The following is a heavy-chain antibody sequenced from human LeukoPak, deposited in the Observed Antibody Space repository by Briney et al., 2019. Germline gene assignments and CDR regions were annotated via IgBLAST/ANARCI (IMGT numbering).Heavy chain of an antibody. J-gene: IGHJ4*02. D-gene: IGHD2-2*01. CDR1: GFTFSSYA. CDR3: AKAYCSSTSCYGDYFGY. CDR2: ISGSGGST. Sequence: GGSLRLSCAASGFTFSSYAMSWVRQAPGKGLEWVSAISGSGGSTYYADSVKGRFTISRDNSKNTLYLQMNSLRAEDTAVYYCAKAYCSSTSCYGDYFGYWGQGTLVTVSS. V-gene: IGHV3-23*01.